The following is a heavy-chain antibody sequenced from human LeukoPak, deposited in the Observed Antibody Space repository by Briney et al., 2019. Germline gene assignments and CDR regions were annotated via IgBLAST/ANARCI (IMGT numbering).Heavy chain of an antibody. CDR3: ARIIGRDDYVWGSYLPPGYFDY. D-gene: IGHD3-16*02. J-gene: IGHJ4*02. V-gene: IGHV4-39*01. Sequence: SQTLSLTCTVSAGSISSSCYYWGWIREPPGKGLEWFGRIYYSESTYYNPSLKSRVTISVDTSQHQFSLKLSSVTAADTAVYYCARIIGRDDYVWGSYLPPGYFDYWGQGTLVTVSS. CDR2: IYYSEST. CDR1: AGSISSSCYY.